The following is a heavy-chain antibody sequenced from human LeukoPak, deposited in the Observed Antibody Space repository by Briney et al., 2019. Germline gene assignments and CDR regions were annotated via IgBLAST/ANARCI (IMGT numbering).Heavy chain of an antibody. CDR3: AREHPRGEVDDFDY. CDR1: GGSISSGFYY. Sequence: PSETLSLTCTVSGGSISSGFYYWSWIRQPAGKGLEWIGRIYTSGSTNYNPSLKSRISISVDTSKNQFSLKLTPVTAADTAVYYCAREHPRGEVDDFDYWGQGTLVTVSS. D-gene: IGHD3-16*01. V-gene: IGHV4-61*02. CDR2: IYTSGST. J-gene: IGHJ4*02.